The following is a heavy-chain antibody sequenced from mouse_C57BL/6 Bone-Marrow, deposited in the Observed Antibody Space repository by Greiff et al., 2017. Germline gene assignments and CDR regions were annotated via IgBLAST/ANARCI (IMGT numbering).Heavy chain of an antibody. J-gene: IGHJ3*01. Sequence: VQGVQSGAELVRPGASVKLSCKASGYTFTDYYINWVKQRPGQGLEWIARIYPGSGNTYYTEKFQGKATLTAEKTSSTAYMQLSSLTSEDSAVYFCARPLYCNDVWGQGTLVTVSA. CDR1: GYTFTDYY. CDR3: ARPLYCNDV. V-gene: IGHV1-76*01. D-gene: IGHD2-12*01. CDR2: IYPGSGNT.